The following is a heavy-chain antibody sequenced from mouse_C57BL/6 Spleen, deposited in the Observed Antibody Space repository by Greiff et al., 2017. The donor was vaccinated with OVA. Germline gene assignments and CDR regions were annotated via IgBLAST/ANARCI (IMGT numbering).Heavy chain of an antibody. CDR1: GYTFTSYW. CDR2: IDPSDSET. CDR3: AKDDYDGRFAY. V-gene: IGHV1-52*01. D-gene: IGHD2-4*01. Sequence: QVQLQQPGAELVRPGSSVKLSCKASGYTFTSYWMPWVKQRPIQGLEWIGNIDPSDSETHYNQKFKDKATLTVDKSSSTAYMQLSSLTSEDSAVYYCAKDDYDGRFAYWGQGTLVTVSA. J-gene: IGHJ3*01.